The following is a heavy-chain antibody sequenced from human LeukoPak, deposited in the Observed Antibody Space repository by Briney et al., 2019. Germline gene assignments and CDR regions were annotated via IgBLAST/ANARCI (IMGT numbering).Heavy chain of an antibody. J-gene: IGHJ4*02. V-gene: IGHV1-2*02. CDR2: INPNSGGT. CDR1: GYTFTGYY. D-gene: IGHD1-14*01. CDR3: ARDRGTTLRGYFDY. Sequence: ASVKVSCKASGYTFTGYYMHWVRQAPGQGLEWMGWINPNSGGTNYAQKFQGRVTMTRDTSISTAYMELSRLRSDDTAVYYCARDRGTTLRGYFDYWGQGTLVTVSP.